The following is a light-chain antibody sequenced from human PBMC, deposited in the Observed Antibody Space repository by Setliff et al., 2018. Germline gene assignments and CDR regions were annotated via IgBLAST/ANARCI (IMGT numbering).Light chain of an antibody. Sequence: QSVLTQPASVSGSPGQSITIPCTGTSSDVGGRNYVSWYQQHPGKAPKLMIYEVSNRPSGISDRFSGSKSANTASLTISGLQAEDEAEYYCSVYTSSSTLVFGTGTKVTVL. CDR2: EVS. J-gene: IGLJ1*01. CDR3: SVYTSSSTLV. V-gene: IGLV2-14*01. CDR1: SSDVGGRNY.